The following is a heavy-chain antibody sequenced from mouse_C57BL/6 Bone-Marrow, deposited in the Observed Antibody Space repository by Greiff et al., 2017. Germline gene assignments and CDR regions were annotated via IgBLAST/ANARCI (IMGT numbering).Heavy chain of an antibody. Sequence: VQLQQSGAELVRPGASVKLSCKASGYTFTDYYINWVKQRPGQGLEWIARIYPGSGNTYYNEKFKGKATLTAEKSSSTAYMQLSSLTSDASAVYFCARDYRAMDYWGQGTSVTVSS. J-gene: IGHJ4*01. CDR1: GYTFTDYY. CDR3: ARDYRAMDY. CDR2: IYPGSGNT. D-gene: IGHD2-4*01. V-gene: IGHV1-76*01.